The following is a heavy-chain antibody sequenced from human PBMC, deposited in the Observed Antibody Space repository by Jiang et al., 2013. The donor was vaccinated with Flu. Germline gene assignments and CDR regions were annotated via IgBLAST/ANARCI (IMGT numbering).Heavy chain of an antibody. CDR1: GGSISSGSYY. CDR2: IYTSGST. D-gene: IGHD3-9*01. CDR3: ARDGYDILTGYYGAFDI. V-gene: IGHV4-61*02. J-gene: IGHJ3*02. Sequence: SGSGLVKPSQTLSLTCTVSGGSISSGSYYWSWIRQPAGKGLEWIGRIYTSGSTNYNPSLKSRVTISVDTSKNQFSLKLSSVTAADTAVYYCARDGYDILTGYYGAFDIWGQGTMVTVSS.